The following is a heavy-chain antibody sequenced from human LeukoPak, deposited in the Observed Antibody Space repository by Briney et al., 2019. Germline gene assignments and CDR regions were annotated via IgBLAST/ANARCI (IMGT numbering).Heavy chain of an antibody. D-gene: IGHD6-19*01. CDR3: ARGRRGLGLDY. CDR1: GASISSYY. Sequence: PSETLSLTCTVSGASISSYYWSWIRQPPGKGLEWIGEINHSGSTNYNPSLKSRVTISVDTSKNQFSLKLSSVTAADTAVYYCARGRRGLGLDYWGQGTLVTVSS. J-gene: IGHJ4*02. V-gene: IGHV4-34*01. CDR2: INHSGST.